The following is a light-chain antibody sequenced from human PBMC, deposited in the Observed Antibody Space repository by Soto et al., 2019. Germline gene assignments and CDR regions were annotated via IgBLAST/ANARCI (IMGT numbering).Light chain of an antibody. Sequence: EIVLTQSPGTLSLSPGERATLSCRASQSVSNVYLAWYQQKPGQAPRLLIYDASNRATGIPNRFSGSGSGRYFTLAISRLEPDGFAVYYGQQAGSSPRTCGQGTKLEIK. J-gene: IGKJ2*01. CDR1: QSVSNVY. CDR2: DAS. V-gene: IGKV3-20*01. CDR3: QQAGSSPRT.